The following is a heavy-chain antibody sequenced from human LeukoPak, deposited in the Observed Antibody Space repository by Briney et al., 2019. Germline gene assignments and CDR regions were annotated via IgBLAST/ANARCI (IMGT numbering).Heavy chain of an antibody. J-gene: IGHJ5*02. CDR1: GGTFSSYA. CDR3: ARARSPSSGYLLRDHNWFDP. D-gene: IGHD3-22*01. V-gene: IGHV1-69*05. CDR2: IIPIFGTA. Sequence: SVKVSCKASGGTFSSYAISWVRQAPGQGLEWMGGIIPIFGTANHAQKFQGRVTITTDESTSTAYMELSSLRSEDTAVYYCARARSPSSGYLLRDHNWFDPWGQGTLVTVSS.